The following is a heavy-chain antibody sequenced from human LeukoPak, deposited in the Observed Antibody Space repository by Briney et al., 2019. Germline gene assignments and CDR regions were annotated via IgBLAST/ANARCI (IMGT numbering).Heavy chain of an antibody. J-gene: IGHJ4*02. D-gene: IGHD3-9*01. CDR2: ISFDGSKK. V-gene: IGHV3-30*03. Sequence: GGSLRLSCAASGFTFRNYAMHWVRQTPGKGLEWVAVISFDGSKKYYADSVKGRFTTSRDDSKNTLYLQMNSLRAEDTAVYYCARDFDMGTTPGDDFDFWGQGTLVSVSS. CDR1: GFTFRNYA. CDR3: ARDFDMGTTPGDDFDF.